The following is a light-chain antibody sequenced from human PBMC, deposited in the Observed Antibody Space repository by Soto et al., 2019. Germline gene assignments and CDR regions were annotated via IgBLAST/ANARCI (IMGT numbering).Light chain of an antibody. Sequence: EIVMTQSPATLSVSPGERATLSCRASQGVNTNLAWYQQKPGQAPQLLIYGASTRATGVPARFNGSGSGPESLLPITSLQSEDFATYSGRKKNSCPRPFGHGT. CDR1: QGVNTN. V-gene: IGKV3-15*01. CDR2: GAS. J-gene: IGKJ1*01. CDR3: RKKNSCPRP.